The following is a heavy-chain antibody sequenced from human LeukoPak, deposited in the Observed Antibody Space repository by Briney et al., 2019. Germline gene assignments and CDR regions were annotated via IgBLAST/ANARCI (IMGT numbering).Heavy chain of an antibody. CDR3: AGLVGRYSSGLYYYYFDY. J-gene: IGHJ4*02. Sequence: SQTLSFTCAVSGGSISSGGYSWSWIRQPPGKGLEWIGYIYHSGSTYYNPSLKSRVTISVDRSKNQFSLKLSSVTAADTAVYYCAGLVGRYSSGLYYYYFDYWGQGTLVTVSS. CDR2: IYHSGST. CDR1: GGSISSGGYS. V-gene: IGHV4-30-2*01. D-gene: IGHD3-22*01.